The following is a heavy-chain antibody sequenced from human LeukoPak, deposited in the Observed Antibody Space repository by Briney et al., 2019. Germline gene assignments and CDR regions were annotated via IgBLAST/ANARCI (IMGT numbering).Heavy chain of an antibody. J-gene: IGHJ4*02. CDR2: IYHSGST. V-gene: IGHV4-38-2*02. Sequence: SETLSLTCTVSGYSISSGYYWGWIRQPPGKGLEWIGSIYHSGSTYYNPSLKSRVTISVDTSKNQFSLKLSSVTAADTAVYYCARVLNSIRNPIYYFDYWGQGTLVTVSS. CDR3: ARVLNSIRNPIYYFDY. CDR1: GYSISSGYY. D-gene: IGHD5-12*01.